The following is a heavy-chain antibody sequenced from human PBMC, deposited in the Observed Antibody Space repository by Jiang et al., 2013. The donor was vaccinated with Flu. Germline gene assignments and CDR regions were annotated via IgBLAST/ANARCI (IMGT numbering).Heavy chain of an antibody. D-gene: IGHD3-22*01. Sequence: KPTQTLTLTCTFSGFSLSTSGVGVGWIRQPPGKALEWLALIYWDDDKRYSPSLKSRLTTTKDPLKNQVVLTMTNMDPVDTATYYCAHTYYYDTSGKTFDYWGQGTLVTVSS. V-gene: IGHV2-5*02. J-gene: IGHJ4*02. CDR3: AHTYYYDTSGKTFDY. CDR2: IYWDDDK. CDR1: GFSLSTSGVG.